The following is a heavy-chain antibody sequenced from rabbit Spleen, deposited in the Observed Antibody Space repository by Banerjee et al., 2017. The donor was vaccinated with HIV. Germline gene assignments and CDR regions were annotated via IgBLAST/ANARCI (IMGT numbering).Heavy chain of an antibody. CDR3: ARDLTGVIGWNFGG. V-gene: IGHV1S40*01. CDR2: IWTGSTSIT. J-gene: IGHJ3*01. D-gene: IGHD1-1*01. Sequence: QSLEESGGDLVKPGGTLTLTCTASGFSFSSGYDMCWVRQATGKGLEWIGTIWTGSTSITWYANWAKGRFTISGASGTTVSLQMTSLTVADTATYFCARDLTGVIGWNFGGGGQGTLVTVS. CDR1: GFSFSSGYD.